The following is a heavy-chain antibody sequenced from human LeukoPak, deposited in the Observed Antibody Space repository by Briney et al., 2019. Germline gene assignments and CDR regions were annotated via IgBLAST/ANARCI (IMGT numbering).Heavy chain of an antibody. V-gene: IGHV4-4*02. D-gene: IGHD6-13*01. Sequence: SGTLSLTCAVSGGSISSSNWWSWVRQPPGKGLEWIGEIYHSGSTNYNPSLKSRVTISVDKSKNQSSLKLSSVTAADTAVYYCARITAAAASPFDPWGQGTLVTVSS. CDR2: IYHSGST. CDR1: GGSISSSNW. CDR3: ARITAAAASPFDP. J-gene: IGHJ5*02.